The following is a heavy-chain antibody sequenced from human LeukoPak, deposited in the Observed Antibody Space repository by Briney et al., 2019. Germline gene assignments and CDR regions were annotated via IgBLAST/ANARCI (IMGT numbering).Heavy chain of an antibody. CDR2: INHSGST. J-gene: IGHJ4*02. Sequence: SETLSLTCAVYGGSFSGYYWSWIRQPPGKGLEWIGEINHSGSTNYNPSLKSRVTISVDKSKNQFSLKLSSVTAADTAVYYCARLEQLVSPFDYWGQGTLVTVSS. V-gene: IGHV4-34*01. D-gene: IGHD6-13*01. CDR1: GGSFSGYY. CDR3: ARLEQLVSPFDY.